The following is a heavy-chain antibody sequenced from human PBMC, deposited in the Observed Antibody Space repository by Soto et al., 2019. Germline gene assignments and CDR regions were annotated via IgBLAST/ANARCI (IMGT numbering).Heavy chain of an antibody. CDR1: GFTFSNYA. D-gene: IGHD3-22*01. V-gene: IGHV3-30-3*01. CDR2: ISYDGSNK. Sequence: QVQLVESGGGVVQPGRSLRLSCAASGFTFSNYAMHWVRQAPGKGLEWVAVISYDGSNKYYADSVKGRFTISRDNSKNTLYLQMNSLRAEDTAVYYCASLPGAGMYYDSILLWGQGTLVTVSS. J-gene: IGHJ4*02. CDR3: ASLPGAGMYYDSILL.